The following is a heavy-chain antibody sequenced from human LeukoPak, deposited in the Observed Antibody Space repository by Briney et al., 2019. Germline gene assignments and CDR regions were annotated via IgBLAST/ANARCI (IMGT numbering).Heavy chain of an antibody. CDR1: GGTFSSYV. Sequence: SVKVSCKASGGTFSSYVISWVRQAPGQGLEWMGGIIPIFGTANYAQKFQGRVTITADESTSTAYMELSSLRSEDTAVYYCARSSGGYSGYDYVPGYYYYGMDVWGQGTTVTVSS. J-gene: IGHJ6*02. CDR2: IIPIFGTA. V-gene: IGHV1-69*01. CDR3: ARSSGGYSGYDYVPGYYYYGMDV. D-gene: IGHD5-12*01.